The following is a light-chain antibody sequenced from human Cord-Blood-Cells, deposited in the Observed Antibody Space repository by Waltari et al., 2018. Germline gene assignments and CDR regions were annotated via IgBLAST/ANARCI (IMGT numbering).Light chain of an antibody. Sequence: EIVLTQSPATLSLSPGERATLSYRDSQSVSSYLACYQQKPGQAPRPLSYAASNRATGIPARFSGSGSGKDFTLTSSSREPKDFAFYYCQQRSNWWTFGQGTKVEIK. J-gene: IGKJ1*01. V-gene: IGKV3-11*01. CDR3: QQRSNWWT. CDR1: QSVSSY. CDR2: AAS.